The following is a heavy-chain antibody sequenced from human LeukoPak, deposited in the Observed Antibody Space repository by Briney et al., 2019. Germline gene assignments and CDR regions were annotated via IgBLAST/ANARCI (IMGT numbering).Heavy chain of an antibody. CDR1: GGTFSSYA. CDR3: ARDHGMTFWSGYYSDY. D-gene: IGHD3-3*01. V-gene: IGHV1-69*06. J-gene: IGHJ4*02. Sequence: SVKVSCKASGGTFSSYAISWVRQAPGQGLEWMGGIIPIFGTANYAQKFQGRVTITADKSTSTAYMELSSLRSEDTAVYYCARDHGMTFWSGYYSDYWGQGTLVTVSS. CDR2: IIPIFGTA.